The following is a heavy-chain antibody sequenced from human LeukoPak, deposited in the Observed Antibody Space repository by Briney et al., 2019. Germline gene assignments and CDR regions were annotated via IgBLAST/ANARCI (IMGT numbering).Heavy chain of an antibody. CDR2: IIPVLGVA. Sequence: ASVKVSCKASGGTFSTYAISWVRQAPGQGLEWMGRIIPVLGVANYAQKFQGRVTISADKSTSTAYMKVSSLRSEDTAVYYCATGIGTLWSGYYHDYWGQGTLVTVSS. V-gene: IGHV1-69*04. CDR1: GGTFSTYA. D-gene: IGHD3-3*01. J-gene: IGHJ4*02. CDR3: ATGIGTLWSGYYHDY.